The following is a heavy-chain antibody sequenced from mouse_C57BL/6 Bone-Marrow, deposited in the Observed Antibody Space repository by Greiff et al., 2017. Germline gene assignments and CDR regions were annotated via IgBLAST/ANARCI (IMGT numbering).Heavy chain of an antibody. V-gene: IGHV1-53*01. CDR2: INPGNGGT. Sequence: QVQLKQPGAELVKPGASVKLSCKASGYTFTSYWMHWVKQRPGQGLEWIGNINPGNGGTNYNEKFKSKATLTVDKSSSTAYMQISSLTSEDSAVYYCARWGGNYCFAYWGQGTRVTVSA. CDR1: GYTFTSYW. D-gene: IGHD2-1*01. CDR3: ARWGGNYCFAY. J-gene: IGHJ3*01.